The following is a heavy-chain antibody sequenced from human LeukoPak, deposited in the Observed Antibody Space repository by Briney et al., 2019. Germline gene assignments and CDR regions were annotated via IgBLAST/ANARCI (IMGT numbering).Heavy chain of an antibody. CDR1: GGSFSDYY. V-gene: IGHV4-34*01. CDR3: ARVPQYYYYYMDV. J-gene: IGHJ6*03. CDR2: INHSGST. Sequence: PSETLSLTCAVYGGSFSDYYWSWIRQPPGKGLEWIGEINHSGSTYYNPSLKSRVTISVDTSKNQFSLKLSSVTAADTAVYYCARVPQYYYYYMDVWGKGTTVTVSS.